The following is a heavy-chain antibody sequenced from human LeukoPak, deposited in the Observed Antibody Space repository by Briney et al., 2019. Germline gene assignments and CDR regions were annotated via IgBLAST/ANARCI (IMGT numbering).Heavy chain of an antibody. D-gene: IGHD1-1*01. CDR2: INPNSGGT. V-gene: IGHV1-2*02. CDR3: ARDSGTAANWFDP. CDR1: GYTFNGYY. J-gene: IGHJ5*02. Sequence: GASVKVSCKASGYTFNGYYMHWVRQAPGQGLEWMGWINPNSGGTNYAQKFQGRVNMTRDTSISTAYMELSRLRSDDTAVYYCARDSGTAANWFDPWGQGTLVTVSS.